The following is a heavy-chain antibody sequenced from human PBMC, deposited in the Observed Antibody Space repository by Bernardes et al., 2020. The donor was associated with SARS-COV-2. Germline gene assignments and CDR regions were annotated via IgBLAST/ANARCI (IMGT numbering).Heavy chain of an antibody. CDR2: IYYSGST. D-gene: IGHD3-3*01. J-gene: IGHJ6*02. CDR1: GGSISSYY. Sequence: ETLSLTCTVSGGSISSYYWSWIRQPPGKGLEWVGYIYYSGSTNYNPSLKSRVTISVDTSKNQFSLKLSSVTAADTAVYYCARQDIGAIFGVVVTPAGMDVWGQGTTVTVSS. CDR3: ARQDIGAIFGVVVTPAGMDV. V-gene: IGHV4-59*08.